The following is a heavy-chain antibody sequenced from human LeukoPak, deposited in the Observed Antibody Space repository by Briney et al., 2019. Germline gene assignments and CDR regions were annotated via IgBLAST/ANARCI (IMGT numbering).Heavy chain of an antibody. J-gene: IGHJ4*02. D-gene: IGHD3-9*01. CDR3: ARVDAASDY. V-gene: IGHV1-2*02. CDR1: GYAFTSYY. CDR2: INPNSGDT. Sequence: ASVKVSCKASGYAFTSYYMHWVRQATGQGLEWMAWINPNSGDTHSAQKFQGRVTMTRDTSFSTAYMELSRLTSDDTAVYYCARVDAASDYWGQGTLVTVSS.